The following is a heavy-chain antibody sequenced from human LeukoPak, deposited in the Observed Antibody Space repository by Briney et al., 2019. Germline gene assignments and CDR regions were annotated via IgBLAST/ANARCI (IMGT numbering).Heavy chain of an antibody. CDR2: INPNSGGT. CDR3: AREGDLGYDSSGYYYSRSDHGPRDAFDI. D-gene: IGHD3-22*01. Sequence: ASVKVSCKASGYTFTSYDINWVRQATGQGPEWMGWINPNSGGTNYAQKFQGRVTMTRDTSISTAYMELSRLRSDDTAVYYCAREGDLGYDSSGYYYSRSDHGPRDAFDIWGQGTMVTVSS. J-gene: IGHJ3*02. CDR1: GYTFTSYD. V-gene: IGHV1-2*02.